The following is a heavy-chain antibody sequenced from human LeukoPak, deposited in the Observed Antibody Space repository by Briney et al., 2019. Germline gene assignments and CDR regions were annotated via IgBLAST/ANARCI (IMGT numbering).Heavy chain of an antibody. V-gene: IGHV3-30*02. CDR1: GFTFSSYG. CDR2: IRYDGSNK. Sequence: GGSLRLSCAASGFTFSSYGMHWVRQAPGKGLEWVAFIRYDGSNKYYADSVKGRLTISRDNSKNTLYLQMNSLRAEDTAVYYCAKDMGWELSYFDYWGQGTLVTVSS. D-gene: IGHD1-26*01. CDR3: AKDMGWELSYFDY. J-gene: IGHJ4*02.